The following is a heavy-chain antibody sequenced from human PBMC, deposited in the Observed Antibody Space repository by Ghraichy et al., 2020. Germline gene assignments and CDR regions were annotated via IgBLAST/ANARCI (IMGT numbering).Heavy chain of an antibody. Sequence: SETLSLTCTVSGGSISSGDYYWSWIRQPPGKGLEWIGYSYYSGSTYYNPSLKSRVTISVDTSKNQFSLKLSPVTAADTAVYYCARDKPGGWFDPWGQGTLVTVSS. CDR2: SYYSGST. D-gene: IGHD3-10*01. CDR3: ARDKPGGWFDP. V-gene: IGHV4-30-4*01. J-gene: IGHJ5*02. CDR1: GGSISSGDYY.